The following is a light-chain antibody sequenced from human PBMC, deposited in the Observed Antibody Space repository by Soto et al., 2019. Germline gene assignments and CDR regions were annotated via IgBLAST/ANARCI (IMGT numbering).Light chain of an antibody. V-gene: IGKV3-20*01. Sequence: EIVMPQSPATLSVSPGEIATLYFSASQSVSRNLACSQQKPGQAPRLLIYGASSRATGIPDRFSGSGSGTDFTLTISRLEPEDFAVYYCQQYGSSPRWTFGQGTKVDNK. CDR2: GAS. CDR1: QSVSRN. CDR3: QQYGSSPRWT. J-gene: IGKJ1*01.